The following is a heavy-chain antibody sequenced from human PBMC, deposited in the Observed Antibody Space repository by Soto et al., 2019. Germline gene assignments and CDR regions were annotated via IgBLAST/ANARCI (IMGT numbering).Heavy chain of an antibody. CDR1: GGTFSSYA. Sequence: ASVKVSCKASGGTFSSYAISWVRQAPGQGLEWMGGIIPIFGTANYAQKFQRRVTITADESTSTAYMELSRLRSEDTAVYYCARFYYDSSGYLPSPYYYYYGMDVWGQGTTVTVSS. CDR2: IIPIFGTA. D-gene: IGHD3-22*01. J-gene: IGHJ6*02. V-gene: IGHV1-69*13. CDR3: ARFYYDSSGYLPSPYYYYYGMDV.